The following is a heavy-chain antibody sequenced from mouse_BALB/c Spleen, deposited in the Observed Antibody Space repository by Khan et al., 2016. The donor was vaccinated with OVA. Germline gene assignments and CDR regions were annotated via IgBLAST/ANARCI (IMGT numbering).Heavy chain of an antibody. V-gene: IGHV5-17*02. CDR1: AFTFSSFG. CDR3: VSSNWDY. J-gene: IGHJ2*01. CDR2: ISSGSSTI. Sequence: EVELVESGGGLVQPGGSRKLSCAASAFTFSSFGMHWVRQAPEKGLEWVAYISSGSSTIYYADTVKGRFTISRDNPKNTLFLQMTSLRSEDTAMYYCVSSNWDYWSQGTTLTVSS. D-gene: IGHD4-1*01.